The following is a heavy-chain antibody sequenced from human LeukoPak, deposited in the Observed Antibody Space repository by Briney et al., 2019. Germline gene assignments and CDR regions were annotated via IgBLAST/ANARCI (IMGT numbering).Heavy chain of an antibody. D-gene: IGHD1-26*01. Sequence: GESLKISCKGSGYTFSSYWIGWVRQMPGKGLEWMGIIYPGDSDTRYSPSLQGQVTISADKSISTAYLQWSSLKASDTAMYYCARQVGATIRDFDYWGQGTLVTVSS. J-gene: IGHJ4*02. CDR2: IYPGDSDT. V-gene: IGHV5-51*01. CDR3: ARQVGATIRDFDY. CDR1: GYTFSSYW.